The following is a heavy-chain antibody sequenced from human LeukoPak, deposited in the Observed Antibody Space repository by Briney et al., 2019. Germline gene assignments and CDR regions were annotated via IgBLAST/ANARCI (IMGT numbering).Heavy chain of an antibody. Sequence: GGSPRLSCAASGFTFSSYAMSWVRQAPGKGLEWVGRIKSKTDGGTTDYAAPVKGRFTISRDDSKNTLYLQMNSLKTEDTAVYYCTTLGGSSWYINYYGMDAWGQGTTVTVSS. CDR3: TTLGGSSWYINYYGMDA. CDR2: IKSKTDGGTT. D-gene: IGHD6-13*01. CDR1: GFTFSSYA. V-gene: IGHV3-15*01. J-gene: IGHJ6*02.